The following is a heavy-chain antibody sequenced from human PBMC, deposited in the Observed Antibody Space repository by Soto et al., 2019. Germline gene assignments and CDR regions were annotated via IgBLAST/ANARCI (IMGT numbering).Heavy chain of an antibody. D-gene: IGHD3-3*01. CDR1: GFTFSSYG. CDR2: IWYDGSNK. CDR3: ARDVGDLESGYYSFDY. J-gene: IGHJ4*02. Sequence: QVQLVESGGGVVQPGRSLRLSCAASGFTFSSYGMHWVRQAPGKGLEWVAVIWYDGSNKYYADSVKGRFTISRDNSKNTLYLQMNSLRAEDTAVYYCARDVGDLESGYYSFDYWGQGTLVTVSS. V-gene: IGHV3-33*01.